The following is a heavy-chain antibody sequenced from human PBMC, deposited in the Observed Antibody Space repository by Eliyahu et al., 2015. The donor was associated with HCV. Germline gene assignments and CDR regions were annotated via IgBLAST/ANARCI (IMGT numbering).Heavy chain of an antibody. Sequence: EVQLVESGGDLVKPGRSLRLSCTTSGFTFGDYAMSWFRQPPGKGLEWVGLIRSKRYDASKEYAASVRGRFTISRDDSKSIAYLQMNGLKTEDTAVYFCSRAGNQGDYNPLFDYWGQGTLVTVSS. CDR2: IRSKRYDASK. D-gene: IGHD4-17*01. CDR1: GFTFGDYA. V-gene: IGHV3-49*05. J-gene: IGHJ4*02. CDR3: SRAGNQGDYNPLFDY.